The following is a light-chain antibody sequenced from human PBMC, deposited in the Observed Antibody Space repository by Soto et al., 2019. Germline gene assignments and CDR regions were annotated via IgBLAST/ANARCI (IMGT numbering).Light chain of an antibody. Sequence: QSVLTQPASVSGSPGQSITISRTGTSSDVGSYNLVSWYQQHPGKAPKLMIYEVSKRPSGVSNRFSGSKSGNTASLTISGLQAEDEADYYCCSYAGSSYVFGTGTKATVL. CDR1: SSDVGSYNL. CDR3: CSYAGSSYV. CDR2: EVS. J-gene: IGLJ1*01. V-gene: IGLV2-23*02.